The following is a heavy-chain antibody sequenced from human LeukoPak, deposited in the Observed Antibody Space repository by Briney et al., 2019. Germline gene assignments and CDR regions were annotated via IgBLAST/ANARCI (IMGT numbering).Heavy chain of an antibody. J-gene: IGHJ4*02. CDR1: GFTFSSYA. CDR2: SSGSGTST. Sequence: GGSLRLSCAASGFTFSSYAMSWVRQAPGKGLEWVSGSSGSGTSTYYADSVKGRFTSSRDNSKNTLYLQMNSLRAEDTAVYYCAKHEESYGDSRIDYWGQGTLVTVSS. D-gene: IGHD4-17*01. V-gene: IGHV3-23*01. CDR3: AKHEESYGDSRIDY.